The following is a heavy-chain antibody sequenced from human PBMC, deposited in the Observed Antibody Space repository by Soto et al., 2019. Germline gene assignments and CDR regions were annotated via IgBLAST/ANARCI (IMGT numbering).Heavy chain of an antibody. CDR2: IIPIFGTA. V-gene: IGHV1-69*06. Sequence: ASVKVSCKASGYTFTSYGISWVRQAPGQGLEWMGGIIPIFGTANYAQKFQGRVTITADKSTSTAYMELSSLRSEDTAVYYCARHPAAKGYYYYYGMDVWGQGTTVTVSS. D-gene: IGHD2-2*01. J-gene: IGHJ6*02. CDR3: ARHPAAKGYYYYYGMDV. CDR1: GYTFTSYG.